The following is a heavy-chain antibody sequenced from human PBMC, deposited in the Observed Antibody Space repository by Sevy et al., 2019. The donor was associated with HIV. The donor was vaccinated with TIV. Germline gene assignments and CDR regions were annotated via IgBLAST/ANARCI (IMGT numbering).Heavy chain of an antibody. Sequence: GGSLRLSCAASGFTFSSYWINWVRQAPGEGLEWVANINQGGNQKHYMDSVKGRFTISRDNAENAVYLQMISLRVEDTAVYYCARGPSGAAAGRFDSWGQGTLVTVSS. V-gene: IGHV3-7*01. D-gene: IGHD6-13*01. J-gene: IGHJ4*02. CDR2: INQGGNQK. CDR3: ARGPSGAAAGRFDS. CDR1: GFTFSSYW.